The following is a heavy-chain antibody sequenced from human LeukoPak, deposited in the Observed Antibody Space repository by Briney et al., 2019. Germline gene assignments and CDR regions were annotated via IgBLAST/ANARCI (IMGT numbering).Heavy chain of an antibody. D-gene: IGHD3-16*01. CDR3: ARDIMITFGGAPDY. Sequence: VASVKVSCKASGYTFTSYGISWVRQAPGQGLEWMGWISAYNGNTNYAQKLQGRVTMTTDTSTSTAYMELRSLRSDDTAVYYCARDIMITFGGAPDYWGQGTLVTVSS. J-gene: IGHJ4*02. CDR2: ISAYNGNT. V-gene: IGHV1-18*01. CDR1: GYTFTSYG.